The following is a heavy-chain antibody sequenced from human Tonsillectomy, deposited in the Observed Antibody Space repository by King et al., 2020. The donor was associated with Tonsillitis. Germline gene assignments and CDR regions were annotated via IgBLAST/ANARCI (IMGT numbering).Heavy chain of an antibody. CDR1: GFTFSSYA. J-gene: IGHJ2*01. V-gene: IGHV3-30*04. CDR2: ISYDGSNK. CDR3: AREGDYGDTGSYFDL. D-gene: IGHD4-17*01. Sequence: HVQLVESGGGVVQPGRSLRLSCAASGFTFSSYAMHWVRQAPGKGLEWVAVISYDGSNKYYADSVKGRFTISRDNSKSTLYLQMNSLRVEDTAVYYCAREGDYGDTGSYFDLWGRGTLVTVSS.